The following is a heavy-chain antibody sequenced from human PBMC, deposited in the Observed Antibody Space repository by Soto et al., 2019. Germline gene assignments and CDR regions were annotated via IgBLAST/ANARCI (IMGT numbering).Heavy chain of an antibody. D-gene: IGHD3-22*01. CDR3: ATPVSSGYQGLEV. CDR1: GGSISSSKYY. V-gene: IGHV4-39*02. CDR2: IYSSGST. J-gene: IGHJ3*01. Sequence: QLQLQESGPGLVKPSETLSLTCTVSGGSISSSKYYWGWIRQPPGKGLEWIGSIYSSGSTHYNPSLRSRVTISVDTPKNHFSLKLTSLTAADTAVYYCATPVSSGYQGLEVWGQGAMVTVSS.